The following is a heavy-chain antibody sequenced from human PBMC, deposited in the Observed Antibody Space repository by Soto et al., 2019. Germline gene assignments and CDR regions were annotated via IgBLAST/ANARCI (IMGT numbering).Heavy chain of an antibody. V-gene: IGHV2-5*02. CDR1: GFSLTTSGVG. CDR2: IYWDDDK. CDR3: AHRVLRAVFGVVTTTAIYFDF. Sequence: QIPVNASGPTVVQPTEHLTLTCTFSGFSLTTSGVGVGWVRQSPGKAPEWLAFIYWDDDKRYSTSLKTRPTITTDTSKNWVVLTMAHVDPGDTGTYYCAHRVLRAVFGVVTTTAIYFDFWGQRNPGVVSS. D-gene: IGHD3-3*01. J-gene: IGHJ4*02.